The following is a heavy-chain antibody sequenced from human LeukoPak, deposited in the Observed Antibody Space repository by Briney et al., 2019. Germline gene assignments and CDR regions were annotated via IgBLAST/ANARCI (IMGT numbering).Heavy chain of an antibody. J-gene: IGHJ6*02. Sequence: QSGGSLRLSCAASGFTFSDYWIHWVRQAPGKGLVWVSRINTDGSITNYADSVKGRFTISRDNSENTLYLQMSSLRSEDTGEYYCVRKEVGTLRAMDVWGQGTTVIVSS. V-gene: IGHV3-74*01. CDR3: VRKEVGTLRAMDV. D-gene: IGHD1-26*01. CDR1: GFTFSDYW. CDR2: INTDGSIT.